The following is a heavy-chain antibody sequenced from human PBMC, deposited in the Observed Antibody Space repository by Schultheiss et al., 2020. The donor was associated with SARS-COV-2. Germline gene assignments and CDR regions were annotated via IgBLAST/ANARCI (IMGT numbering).Heavy chain of an antibody. Sequence: SETLSLTCAASGYSISSGYYWGWIRQPPGKGLEWIGSIYHSGSTYYNPSLKSRVTISVDTSKNQFSLKLSSVTAADTAVYYCARSGDHSSSWRLNWFDPWGQGTLVTVSS. V-gene: IGHV4-38-2*01. CDR2: IYHSGST. CDR3: ARSGDHSSSWRLNWFDP. J-gene: IGHJ5*02. D-gene: IGHD6-13*01. CDR1: GYSISSGYY.